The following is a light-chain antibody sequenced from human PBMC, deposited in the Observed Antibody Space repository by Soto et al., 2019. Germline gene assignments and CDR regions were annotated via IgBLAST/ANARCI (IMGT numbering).Light chain of an antibody. CDR3: QQCGTSPWT. V-gene: IGKV3-20*01. CDR1: QSVSSIY. CDR2: GAS. Sequence: IALTQSPGTLSLSPGERATLSCRASQSVSSIYLAWYQQKPGQAPRLLIYGASSRATGIPDRFSGSGSGTEFTLTISSLQSEDFAVYYCQQCGTSPWTFGQGTKVDIK. J-gene: IGKJ1*01.